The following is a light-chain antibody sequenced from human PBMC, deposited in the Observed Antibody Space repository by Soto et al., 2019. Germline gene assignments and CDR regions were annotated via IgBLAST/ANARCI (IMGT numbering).Light chain of an antibody. Sequence: QSALTQPASVSGSPGQSITISCTGTSSDVGSYNLVSWYQQHPGKAPKLMIYEGSKRPSGVSNRFSGSKSGNTPSLTISGLQAEDEADYYCCSYAGSRDVVFGGGTKVTVL. CDR1: SSDVGSYNL. V-gene: IGLV2-23*01. CDR3: CSYAGSRDVV. J-gene: IGLJ2*01. CDR2: EGS.